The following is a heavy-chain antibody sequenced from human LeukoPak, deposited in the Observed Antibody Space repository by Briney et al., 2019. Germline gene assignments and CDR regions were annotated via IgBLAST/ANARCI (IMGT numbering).Heavy chain of an antibody. CDR3: ARALTNDYSNYGSPYYFDY. CDR2: IIPIFGTA. D-gene: IGHD4-11*01. CDR1: GGTFSSYA. J-gene: IGHJ4*02. V-gene: IGHV1-69*13. Sequence: EASVKVSCKASGGTFSSYAISWVRQAPGQGLEWMGGIIPIFGTANYAQKFQGRVTITADESTSTAYMELSSLRSEDTAVYYCARALTNDYSNYGSPYYFDYWGQGTLVTVSS.